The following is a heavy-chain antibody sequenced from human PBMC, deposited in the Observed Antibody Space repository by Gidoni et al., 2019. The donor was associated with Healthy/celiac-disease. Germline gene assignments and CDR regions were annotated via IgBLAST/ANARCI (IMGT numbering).Heavy chain of an antibody. CDR3: AREGQFLWFGELWAFDY. J-gene: IGHJ4*02. D-gene: IGHD3-10*01. Sequence: QVQLQESGPGLVKPSETLSLTCTVSGGSISSYYWSWIRQPAGKGLEWIGRIYTSGSTNYNPSLKSRVTMSVDTSKNQFSLKLSSVTAADTAVYYCAREGQFLWFGELWAFDYWGQGTLVTVSS. CDR2: IYTSGST. V-gene: IGHV4-4*07. CDR1: GGSISSYY.